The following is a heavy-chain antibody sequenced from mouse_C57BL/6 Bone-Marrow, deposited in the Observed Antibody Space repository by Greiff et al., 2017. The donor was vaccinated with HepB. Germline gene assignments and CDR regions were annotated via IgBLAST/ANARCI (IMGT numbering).Heavy chain of an antibody. CDR3: ARPDYLSWCAY. V-gene: IGHV1-81*01. D-gene: IGHD1-1*01. CDR2: IYPRSGNT. Sequence: VKLMESGAELARPGASVKLSCKASGYTFTSYGISWVKQRTGQGLEWIGEIYPRSGNTYYNEKFKGKATLTADKSSSTAYMELRSLTSEDSAVYFCARPDYLSWCAYWGQGTLVTVSA. J-gene: IGHJ3*01. CDR1: GYTFTSYG.